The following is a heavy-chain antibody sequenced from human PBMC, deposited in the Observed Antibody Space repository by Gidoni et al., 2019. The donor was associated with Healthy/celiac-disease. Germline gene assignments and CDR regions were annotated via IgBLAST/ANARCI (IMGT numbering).Heavy chain of an antibody. V-gene: IGHV1-69*01. CDR3: ARQVTLGYSSSWYDFDY. CDR2: IIPIFGTA. CDR1: GGPFSSYA. J-gene: IGHJ4*02. D-gene: IGHD6-13*01. Sequence: QVQLVQSGAEVKKPGSSVKVSCKASGGPFSSYAISWVRQAPGQGLEWMGGIIPIFGTANYAQKFQGRVTITADESTSTAYMELSSLRSEDTAVYYCARQVTLGYSSSWYDFDYWGQGTLVTVSS.